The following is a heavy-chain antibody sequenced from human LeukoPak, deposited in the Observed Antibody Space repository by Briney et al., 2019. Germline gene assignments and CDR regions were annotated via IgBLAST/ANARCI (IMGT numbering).Heavy chain of an antibody. Sequence: PSETLSLTCTVSGGSISSSSYYWGWIRQPPGKGLEWIGSIYYSGSTNCNPSLKSRVTISVDTSKNQFSLKLSSVTAADTAVYYCARLRGIAAARSPFDYWGQGTLVTVSS. CDR1: GGSISSSSYY. D-gene: IGHD6-13*01. CDR3: ARLRGIAAARSPFDY. J-gene: IGHJ4*02. V-gene: IGHV4-39*07. CDR2: IYYSGST.